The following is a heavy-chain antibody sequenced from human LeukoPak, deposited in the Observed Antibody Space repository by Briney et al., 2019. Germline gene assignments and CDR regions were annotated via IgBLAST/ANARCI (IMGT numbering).Heavy chain of an antibody. J-gene: IGHJ4*02. Sequence: SETLSLTCTVSGGSNTSSYWSWIRQPPGKGLEWIGCIYYSGSTNYNPSLKSRVTMSVDTSKNQFSLKLNSVTAADTAVYYCVIPIRGYSVDYYDYWGQGTLVTVSS. D-gene: IGHD5-18*01. V-gene: IGHV4-59*01. CDR1: GGSNTSSY. CDR2: IYYSGST. CDR3: VIPIRGYSVDYYDY.